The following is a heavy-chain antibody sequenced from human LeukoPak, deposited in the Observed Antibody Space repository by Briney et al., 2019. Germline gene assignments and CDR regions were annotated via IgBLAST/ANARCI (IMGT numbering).Heavy chain of an antibody. CDR2: ISSSISTI. CDR3: ARGRAAVAGPFDY. CDR1: GFTFSDYY. D-gene: IGHD6-19*01. V-gene: IGHV3-11*04. J-gene: IGHJ4*02. Sequence: GGSLRLSCAASGFTFSDYYMSWIRQAPGKGLEWVSYISSSISTIYYADSVTGRFTISRDNAKNSLYLQMNSLRDEDTAVYYCARGRAAVAGPFDYWGQGTLVTVSS.